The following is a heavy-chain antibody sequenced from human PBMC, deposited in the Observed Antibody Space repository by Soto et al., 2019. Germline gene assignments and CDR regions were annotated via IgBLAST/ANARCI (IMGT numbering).Heavy chain of an antibody. V-gene: IGHV4-30-4*01. D-gene: IGHD3-9*01. CDR2: IYYSGST. J-gene: IGHJ6*02. CDR3: ARARKYYDILTGYSNYYGMDV. CDR1: GGSISSGDYY. Sequence: PSETLSLTCTVSGGSISSGDYYWSWIRQPPGKGLEWIGYIYYSGSTHYNPSLKSRVTISVDTSKNQFSLKLSSVTAADTAVYYCARARKYYDILTGYSNYYGMDVWGQGTTVTVSS.